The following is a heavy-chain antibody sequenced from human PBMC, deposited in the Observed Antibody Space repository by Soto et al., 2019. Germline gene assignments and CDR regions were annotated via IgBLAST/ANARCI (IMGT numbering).Heavy chain of an antibody. CDR2: INPNSGGT. CDR3: ARRVYYDFWSGYVGLDY. J-gene: IGHJ4*02. D-gene: IGHD3-3*01. CDR1: GYTFTGYY. V-gene: IGHV1-2*02. Sequence: ASVKVSCKASGYTFTGYYMHWVRQAPGQGLEWMGWINPNSGGTNYAQKFQGRVTMTRDTSISTAYMELSRLRSDDTAVYYCARRVYYDFWSGYVGLDYWGQGTLVTVSS.